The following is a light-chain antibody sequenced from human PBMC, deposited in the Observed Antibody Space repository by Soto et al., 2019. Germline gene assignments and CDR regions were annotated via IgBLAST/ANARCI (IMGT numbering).Light chain of an antibody. V-gene: IGKV3-15*01. J-gene: IGKJ1*01. Sequence: EIILTQSPATLSVSPGDRAILSCKASQSVNSNLAWYHQKPGQTPRLLIYGASIRAAGIPARFTGSESGTEFTLSISSLQSEDFAVYYCQQYDDWPWTFGHGTKVDIK. CDR2: GAS. CDR3: QQYDDWPWT. CDR1: QSVNSN.